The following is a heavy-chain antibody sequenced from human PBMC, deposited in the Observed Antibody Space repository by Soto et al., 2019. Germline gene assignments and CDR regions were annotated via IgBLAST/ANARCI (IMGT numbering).Heavy chain of an antibody. CDR1: GFTISSYA. CDR3: AGGYCSSTSCYSFDY. D-gene: IGHD2-2*02. Sequence: QVQLVESGGGVVQPGRSLRLSCAASGFTISSYAMHWVRQAPGKGLEWVAVISYDGSNKYYADSVKGRFTISRDNSKNTLYLQMNSLRAEDTAVYYCAGGYCSSTSCYSFDYWGQGTLVTVSS. J-gene: IGHJ4*02. V-gene: IGHV3-30-3*01. CDR2: ISYDGSNK.